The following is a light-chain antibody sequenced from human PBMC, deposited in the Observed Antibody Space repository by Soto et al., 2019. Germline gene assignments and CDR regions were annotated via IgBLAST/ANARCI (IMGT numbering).Light chain of an antibody. V-gene: IGKV1-13*02. CDR3: QQFNSYPFLT. J-gene: IGKJ4*01. CDR2: DAS. Sequence: AIQLTQSPSSLSASVGDRVTITCRASQDISSALAWYQQKPGKAPKLLIYDASSLESGVPSRFSGSGSGTDFTLTISSLQPEDFVIYYCQQFNSYPFLTFGGGTKVEIK. CDR1: QDISSA.